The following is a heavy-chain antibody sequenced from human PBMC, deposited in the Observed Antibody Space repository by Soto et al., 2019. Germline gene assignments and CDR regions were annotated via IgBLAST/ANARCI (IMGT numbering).Heavy chain of an antibody. Sequence: EVQLLESGGGLVQPGGSLRLSCAASGFTFSSYAMIWIRQVPGRGLEWVSGLYGIGRGIHYSDSVNGRFTISRDNSAYSVYLQMTNLRVDDTAVYYCAKDAIAGDGVWLAHDWGKGTVVTVSS. CDR3: AKDAIAGDGVWLAHD. CDR1: GFTFSSYA. V-gene: IGHV3-23*01. CDR2: LYGIGRGI. J-gene: IGHJ4*02. D-gene: IGHD5-12*01.